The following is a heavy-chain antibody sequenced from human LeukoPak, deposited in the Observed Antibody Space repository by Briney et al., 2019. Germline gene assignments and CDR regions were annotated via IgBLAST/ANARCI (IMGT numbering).Heavy chain of an antibody. CDR2: ISAYNGNT. Sequence: ASVKVSCKASGYTFTSYGISWVRQAPGQGLEWMGRISAYNGNTNYAQKLQGRVTMTTDTSTSTAYMELRSLRSDDTAVYYCARDGSIVVVPAAITYNWFDPWGQGTLVTVSS. CDR3: ARDGSIVVVPAAITYNWFDP. CDR1: GYTFTSYG. D-gene: IGHD2-2*01. J-gene: IGHJ5*02. V-gene: IGHV1-18*01.